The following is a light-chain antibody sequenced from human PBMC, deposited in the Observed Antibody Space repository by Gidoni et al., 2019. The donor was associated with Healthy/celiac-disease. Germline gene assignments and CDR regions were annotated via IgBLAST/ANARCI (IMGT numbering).Light chain of an antibody. J-gene: IGLJ2*01. CDR3: GTWDSSLSAGV. CDR2: ENN. Sequence: QSVLTPPPSVSAAPAQKATISYSGSSSNIGNNYVSWYQQLPGTAPKLLIYENNKRPSGIPDRFSGSKSGTSATLGITGLQTGDEADYYCGTWDSSLSAGVFGGGTKLTVL. CDR1: SSNIGNNY. V-gene: IGLV1-51*02.